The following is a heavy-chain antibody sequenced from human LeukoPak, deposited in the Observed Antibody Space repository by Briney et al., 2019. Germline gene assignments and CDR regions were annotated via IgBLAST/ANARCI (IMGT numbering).Heavy chain of an antibody. CDR3: ARDDVGYFDY. Sequence: EGSLRLSCAASGFTFSRFSMNWVRQAPGKGLEWFSYISSSSSMYYADSVKGRFTISRDNAKNSLYLQMNSLRAEDTAVYFCARDDVGYFDYWGQGTLVTVSS. CDR2: ISSSSSM. V-gene: IGHV3-48*01. CDR1: GFTFSRFS. D-gene: IGHD1-26*01. J-gene: IGHJ4*02.